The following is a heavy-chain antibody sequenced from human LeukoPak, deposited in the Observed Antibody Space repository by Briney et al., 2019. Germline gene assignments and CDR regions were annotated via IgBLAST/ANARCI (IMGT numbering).Heavy chain of an antibody. Sequence: GSLRLSCAASGFTVSGNYMSWVRQAPGKGLEWVSVIYSSDNTYYIDSVKGRFTISRDNSKNTLYLQMNSLRAEDTAVYYCAKDRERWLQSYFDYWGQGTLVTVSS. CDR3: AKDRERWLQSYFDY. D-gene: IGHD5-24*01. CDR2: IYSSDNT. V-gene: IGHV3-66*03. J-gene: IGHJ4*02. CDR1: GFTVSGNY.